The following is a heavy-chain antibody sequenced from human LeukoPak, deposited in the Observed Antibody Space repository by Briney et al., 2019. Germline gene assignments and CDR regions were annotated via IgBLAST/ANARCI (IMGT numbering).Heavy chain of an antibody. CDR2: INHSGST. Sequence: SETLSLTCAVYGGSFSGYYWSWIRQPPGKGLEWIGEINHSGSTNYNPSLKRRVTISVDTSKNQFSLKLSSVTAADTAVYYCARAEAGGNYMDVWGKGTTVTVSS. J-gene: IGHJ6*03. CDR1: GGSFSGYY. D-gene: IGHD6-13*01. V-gene: IGHV4-34*01. CDR3: ARAEAGGNYMDV.